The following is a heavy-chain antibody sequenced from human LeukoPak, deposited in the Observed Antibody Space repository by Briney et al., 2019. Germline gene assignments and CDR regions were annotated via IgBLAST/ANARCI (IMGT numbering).Heavy chain of an antibody. V-gene: IGHV3-53*01. D-gene: IGHD2-2*01. J-gene: IGHJ4*02. CDR2: IYSGGST. CDR3: ARGGPAAMKGTFDS. Sequence: PGGSLRLSCAASGFSVSNNYMSWVRQAPGKGLEWVSVIYSGGSTYYADSVKGRFTISRDNARNSLYLQMNSLRDEDTAVYYCARGGPAAMKGTFDSWGQGTLVTVSS. CDR1: GFSVSNNY.